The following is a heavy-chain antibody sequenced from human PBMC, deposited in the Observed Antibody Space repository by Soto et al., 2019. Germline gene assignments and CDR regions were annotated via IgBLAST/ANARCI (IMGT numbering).Heavy chain of an antibody. J-gene: IGHJ6*02. D-gene: IGHD3-3*01. CDR3: ATPKFWSGYFGTDV. V-gene: IGHV4-39*01. CDR1: GDSISSSSYY. CDR2: IYYSGST. Sequence: PSETLSLTCAVSGDSISSSSYYWAWIRQPPGKGLEYIGSIYYSGSTYYNPSLKSRVTISVDTSKNQFSLKLNSVTAADTAVYYCATPKFWSGYFGTDVWGQGTTVTVSS.